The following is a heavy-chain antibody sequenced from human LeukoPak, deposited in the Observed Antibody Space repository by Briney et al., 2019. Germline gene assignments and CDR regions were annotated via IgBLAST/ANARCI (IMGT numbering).Heavy chain of an antibody. D-gene: IGHD3-22*01. CDR2: ISYDGSNK. Sequence: PGRSLRLSCAASGFTFSSYAMHWVRQAPGKGLEWVAVISYDGSNKYYADSVKGRFTISRDNSKNTLYLQMSSLRAEDTAVYYCARDYYDSSGYPWFDPWGQGTLVTVSS. V-gene: IGHV3-30*04. CDR3: ARDYYDSSGYPWFDP. J-gene: IGHJ5*02. CDR1: GFTFSSYA.